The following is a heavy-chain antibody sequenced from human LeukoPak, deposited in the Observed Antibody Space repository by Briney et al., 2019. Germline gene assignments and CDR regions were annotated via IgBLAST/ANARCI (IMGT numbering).Heavy chain of an antibody. J-gene: IGHJ4*02. D-gene: IGHD1-26*01. CDR1: GYTFTSFY. CDR3: TRVLGGSYNDY. V-gene: IGHV1-46*01. CDR2: INPSGGST. Sequence: ASVKVSCKASGYTFTSFYMHWVRQAPGQGLEWVGIINPSGGSTTYGQKFQGRATMTRDTSTSTVYMELSSLRSEDTAVYYCTRVLGGSYNDYWGQGTLVTVSS.